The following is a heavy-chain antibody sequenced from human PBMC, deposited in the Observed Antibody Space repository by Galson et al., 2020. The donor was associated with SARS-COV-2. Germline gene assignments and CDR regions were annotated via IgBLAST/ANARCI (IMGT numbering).Heavy chain of an antibody. CDR3: TRHSVGLPRGY. D-gene: IGHD3-10*01. Sequence: SETLSLTCTVSGGSITGSTYYWDWLRQSPRKGLQWIGTIHYSGKTYYNPSLKSRASIYVDTSKNQFSLKLSSVTAADTAVYYCTRHSVGLPRGYWGQGTLVTVSS. CDR2: IHYSGKT. J-gene: IGHJ4*02. CDR1: GGSITGSTYY. V-gene: IGHV4-39*01.